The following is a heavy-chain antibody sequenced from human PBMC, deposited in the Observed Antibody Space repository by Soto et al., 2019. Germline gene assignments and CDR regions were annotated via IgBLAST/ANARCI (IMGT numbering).Heavy chain of an antibody. CDR2: VSHSGIT. J-gene: IGHJ3*02. Sequence: PSETLSLTCTVFNGSIGSYHWGWIRQSPGKGLEWIGSVSHSGITKYDPSLKGRVTISEDTSKNQISLSVDSVTAADTALYYCARGSARRGAAFDIWGRGTMVTVSS. V-gene: IGHV4-59*01. D-gene: IGHD1-26*01. CDR1: NGSIGSYH. CDR3: ARGSARRGAAFDI.